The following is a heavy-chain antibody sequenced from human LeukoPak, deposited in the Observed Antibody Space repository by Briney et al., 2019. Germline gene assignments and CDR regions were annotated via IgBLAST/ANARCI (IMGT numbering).Heavy chain of an antibody. CDR2: INPSGGVT. CDR3: AREWAPARRRYYFDC. J-gene: IGHJ4*02. CDR1: GYTFTGYY. V-gene: IGHV1-46*01. D-gene: IGHD6-6*01. Sequence: GASVKVSCKASGYTFTGYYMHWVRQAPGQGLEWMGIINPSGGVTTNAQKFQGRVTMTRDTSTSIVYMELSSLRSEDTAVYYCAREWAPARRRYYFDCWGQGTLVTVSS.